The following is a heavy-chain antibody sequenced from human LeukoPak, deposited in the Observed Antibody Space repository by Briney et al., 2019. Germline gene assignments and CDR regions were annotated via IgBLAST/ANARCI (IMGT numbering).Heavy chain of an antibody. J-gene: IGHJ4*02. D-gene: IGHD3-16*01. V-gene: IGHV3-11*01. CDR2: ISSSGNTI. CDR3: ARGRRYGDY. Sequence: GGALRLSCAASGFTFSDYYMSWMRQAPGKGREGGSYISSSGNTIYYADSVKGRFTISRDNAKNSLYLQMNSLRAEDTAVYYCARGRRYGDYWGQGTLVTVSS. CDR1: GFTFSDYY.